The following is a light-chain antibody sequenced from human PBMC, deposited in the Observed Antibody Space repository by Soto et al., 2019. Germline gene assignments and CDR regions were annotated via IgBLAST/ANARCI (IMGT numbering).Light chain of an antibody. CDR1: SGDVGAYNY. J-gene: IGLJ1*01. Sequence: QSALTRPASVSGSPGQSITISCTGTSGDVGAYNYVSWYQHHPGKAPKVMIYEVSNRPSGVSYRFSGSKSGNTASLTISGLQAEDEADYYCSSYTSRSTVVFGTGTKVTVL. CDR3: SSYTSRSTVV. CDR2: EVS. V-gene: IGLV2-14*01.